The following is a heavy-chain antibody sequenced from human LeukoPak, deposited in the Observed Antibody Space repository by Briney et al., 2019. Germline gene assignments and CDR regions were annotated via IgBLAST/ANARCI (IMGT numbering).Heavy chain of an antibody. J-gene: IGHJ4*02. CDR1: GFIFSDYY. D-gene: IGHD3-9*01. Sequence: GGSLRLSCSASGFIFSDYYMSWIRQAPGKGLEGISYISTTSGFTKYADSVKGRFTISRDNAKNTLYLQMNSLGVDDTAVYYCARDISRSPRDYWGQGTLVTVSS. CDR3: ARDISRSPRDY. V-gene: IGHV3-11*06. CDR2: ISTTSGFT.